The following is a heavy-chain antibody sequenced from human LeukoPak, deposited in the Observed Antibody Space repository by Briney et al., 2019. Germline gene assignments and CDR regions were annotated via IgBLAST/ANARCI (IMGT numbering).Heavy chain of an antibody. J-gene: IGHJ4*02. V-gene: IGHV4-34*01. CDR1: GGSFSGYY. D-gene: IGHD2-21*01. Sequence: KASETLSLTCAVYGGSFSGYYWSWIRQPPGKGLEWIGEINHSGSTNYNPSLKSRVTISVDTSKNQFSLKLSSVTAADTAVYYCARTGVMGHFDYWGQGTLVTVSS. CDR2: INHSGST. CDR3: ARTGVMGHFDY.